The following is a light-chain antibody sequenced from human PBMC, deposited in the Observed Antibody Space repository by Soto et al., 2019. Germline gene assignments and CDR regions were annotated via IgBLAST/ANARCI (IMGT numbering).Light chain of an antibody. CDR3: ISYTRSRSYV. CDR2: SVS. V-gene: IGLV2-14*01. Sequence: QSVLTQPASVSGSPGQSITISCSGTSSDIGTYDHVAWFQQFPGKTPKLMIYSVSNRPSGVSYRFSGSKSGNTASLTISGVQAEDEAHYYCISYTRSRSYVFGTGTKVTVL. J-gene: IGLJ1*01. CDR1: SSDIGTYDH.